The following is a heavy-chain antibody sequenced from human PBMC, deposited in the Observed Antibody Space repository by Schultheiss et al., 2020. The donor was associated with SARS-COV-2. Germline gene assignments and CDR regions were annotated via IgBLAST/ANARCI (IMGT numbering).Heavy chain of an antibody. Sequence: GSLRLSCAASGFTFSSYGMHWVRQAPGKGLEWVAVIWYDGSNKYYADSVKGRFTISRDNSKNTLYLQMNSLRAEDTAVYYCAKDQEYYDFWSGYLTPADYYYYYGMDVWGQGTTVTVSS. CDR3: AKDQEYYDFWSGYLTPADYYYYYGMDV. CDR1: GFTFSSYG. D-gene: IGHD3-3*01. J-gene: IGHJ6*02. V-gene: IGHV3-30*02. CDR2: IWYDGSNK.